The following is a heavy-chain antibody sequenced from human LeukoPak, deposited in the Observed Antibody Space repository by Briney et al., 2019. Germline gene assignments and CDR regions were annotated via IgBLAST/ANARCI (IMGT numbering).Heavy chain of an antibody. CDR2: ISYDGSNK. Sequence: PGGSLRLSCAASGFTFSSYGMHWVRQAPGKGLEWVAVISYDGSNKYYADSVKGRFTISRDNSKNTLYLQMNSLRAEDTAVYYCAKGSGAARGHYFDYWGQGTLVTVSS. V-gene: IGHV3-30*18. CDR3: AKGSGAARGHYFDY. D-gene: IGHD6-6*01. CDR1: GFTFSSYG. J-gene: IGHJ4*02.